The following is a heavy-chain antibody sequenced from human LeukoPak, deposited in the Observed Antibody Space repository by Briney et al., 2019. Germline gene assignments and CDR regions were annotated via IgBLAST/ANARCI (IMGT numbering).Heavy chain of an antibody. CDR2: INSDGKIT. Sequence: GGSLRLSCAASGFTLGRYGMHWFRQAPGKGLVWVARINSDGKITDYADSVRGRFTTSRDNTKNTVYLQMSSLRAEDTGVYYCARDHHDFWSGYPNYWGQGTLVIVAS. D-gene: IGHD3-3*01. CDR3: ARDHHDFWSGYPNY. CDR1: GFTLGRYG. J-gene: IGHJ4*02. V-gene: IGHV3-74*01.